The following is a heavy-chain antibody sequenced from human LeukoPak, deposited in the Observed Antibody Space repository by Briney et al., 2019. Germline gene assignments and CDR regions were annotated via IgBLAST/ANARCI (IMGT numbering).Heavy chain of an antibody. CDR2: INNNGGYT. CDR3: AKQLGYCSDGSCYFPY. Sequence: PGGSLRLSCAASGFTFSSSAMSWVRQAPGKGLEWVSSINNNGGYTYYADSVQGRFTISRDNSKSTLCLQMNSLRAEDTAVYYCAKQLGYCSDGSCYFPYWGQGTLVTVSP. V-gene: IGHV3-23*01. D-gene: IGHD2-15*01. J-gene: IGHJ4*02. CDR1: GFTFSSSA.